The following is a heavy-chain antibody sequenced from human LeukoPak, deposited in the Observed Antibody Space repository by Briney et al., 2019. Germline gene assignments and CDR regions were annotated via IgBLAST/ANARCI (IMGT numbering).Heavy chain of an antibody. CDR1: GYTFTSYY. J-gene: IGHJ4*02. CDR2: INPNSGGT. CDR3: ARVALDYYDSSGYIDY. D-gene: IGHD3-22*01. Sequence: ASVKVSCKASGYTFTSYYMHWVRQAPGQGLEWMGWINPNSGGTNYAQKFQGRVTMTRDTSISTAYMELSRLRSDDTAVYYCARVALDYYDSSGYIDYWGQGTLVTVSS. V-gene: IGHV1-2*02.